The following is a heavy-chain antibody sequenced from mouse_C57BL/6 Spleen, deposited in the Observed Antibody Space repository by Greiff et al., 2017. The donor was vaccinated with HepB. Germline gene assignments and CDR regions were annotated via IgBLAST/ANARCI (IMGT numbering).Heavy chain of an antibody. CDR2: INPNYGTT. CDR3: ARSSSNYGFAY. CDR1: GYSFTDYN. V-gene: IGHV1-39*01. Sequence: LEESGPELVKPGASVKISCKASGYSFTDYNMNWVKQSNGKSLEWIGVINPNYGTTSYNQKFKGKATLTVDQYSSTSYKQLNSLTSEDSAVYYCARSSSNYGFAYWGQGTLVTVSA. D-gene: IGHD2-5*01. J-gene: IGHJ3*01.